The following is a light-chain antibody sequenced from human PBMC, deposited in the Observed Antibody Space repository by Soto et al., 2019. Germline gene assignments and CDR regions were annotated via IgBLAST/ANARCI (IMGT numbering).Light chain of an antibody. Sequence: EIVLTQSQVTLSLSPGERATLSCRASQSVSSDSLAWYQQKPGQAPRLLIYGASSRATGIPDRFSGSGSGTDFTLTVSRLEPEDFAVFYCQQYGSSPPTFGQGTKVDI. CDR3: QQYGSSPPT. CDR2: GAS. J-gene: IGKJ2*01. V-gene: IGKV3-20*01. CDR1: QSVSSDS.